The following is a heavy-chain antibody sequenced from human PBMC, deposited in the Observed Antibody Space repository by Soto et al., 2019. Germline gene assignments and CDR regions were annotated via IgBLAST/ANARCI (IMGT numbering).Heavy chain of an antibody. V-gene: IGHV3-9*01. Sequence: SLRLSCAASVFSFDDYAMYWSRQAPGKGLEWVASISWNSRSIGYADSVQGRFTISRDNAKNSLYLQMNSLRAEDSALYYCAKDIICSVEICYDINWGQGTPVTVSS. CDR2: ISWNSRSI. J-gene: IGHJ4*02. CDR1: VFSFDDYA. CDR3: AKDIICSVEICYDIN. D-gene: IGHD2-15*01.